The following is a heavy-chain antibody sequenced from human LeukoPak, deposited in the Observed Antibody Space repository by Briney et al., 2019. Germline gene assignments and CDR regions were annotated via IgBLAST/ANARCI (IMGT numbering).Heavy chain of an antibody. CDR2: INPSGGST. CDR1: GYTFTSYY. J-gene: IGHJ4*02. D-gene: IGHD2/OR15-2a*01. CDR3: ARVPTDSTFDY. Sequence: ASVKVSCKASGYTFTSYYMHRVRQAPGQGLEWMGIINPSGGSTSYAQKFQGRVTMTRDTSTSAVYMELSSLRSEDTAVYYCARVPTDSTFDYWGQGTLVTVSS. V-gene: IGHV1-46*01.